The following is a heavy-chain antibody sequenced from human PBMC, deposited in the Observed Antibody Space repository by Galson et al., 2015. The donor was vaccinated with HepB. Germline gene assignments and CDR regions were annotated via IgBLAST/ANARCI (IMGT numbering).Heavy chain of an antibody. J-gene: IGHJ4*02. D-gene: IGHD6-19*01. CDR3: ARVNSSGWDEMFDY. CDR2: IIPILGIA. Sequence: SVKVSCKASGGAFSSYTISWVRQAPGQGLEWMGRIIPILGIANYAQKFQGRVTITADKSTSTAYMELSSLRSEDTAVYYCARVNSSGWDEMFDYWGQGTLVTVSS. CDR1: GGAFSSYT. V-gene: IGHV1-69*02.